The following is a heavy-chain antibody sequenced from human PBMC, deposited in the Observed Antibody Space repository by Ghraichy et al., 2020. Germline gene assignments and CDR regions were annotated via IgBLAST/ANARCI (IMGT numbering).Heavy chain of an antibody. D-gene: IGHD3-10*01. CDR1: GFTFSSYA. CDR3: AKERDSSYN. Sequence: GVLNISCAVSGFTFSSYAMSWVRQAPGKGLEWVSAISDSSASTYYADSVKGRFTISRDNSKNALYLQMNSLRTEDTAVYYCAKERDSSYNWGPGTLVTVSS. J-gene: IGHJ4*02. CDR2: ISDSSAST. V-gene: IGHV3-23*01.